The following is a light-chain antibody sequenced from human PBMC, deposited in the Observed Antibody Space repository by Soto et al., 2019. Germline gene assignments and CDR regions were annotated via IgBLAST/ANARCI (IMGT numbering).Light chain of an antibody. CDR3: HQYGTSPDT. CDR1: QSVSSPS. CDR2: ASS. J-gene: IGKJ2*01. V-gene: IGKV3-20*01. Sequence: EIVLTQSPGTLSLSPGDRATLSCRASQSVSSPSLAWYQQRPGQSPRLLIFASSTGATGIPDRFSGSGSGTDFTLTVSRLEPEDFAVYFCHQYGTSPDTFGQGTKL.